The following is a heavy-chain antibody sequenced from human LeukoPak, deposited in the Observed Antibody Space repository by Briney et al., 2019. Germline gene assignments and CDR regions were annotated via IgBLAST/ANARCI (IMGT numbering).Heavy chain of an antibody. CDR3: ASLSIAVAGTPYYFDY. D-gene: IGHD6-19*01. CDR2: IIPILGIA. V-gene: IGHV1-69*04. CDR1: GGTFSSYA. J-gene: IGHJ4*02. Sequence: SVKVSCKASGGTFSSYAISWVRQAPGQGLEWMGRIIPILGIANYAQKFQGRVTITADKSTSTAYMELSSLRSEDTAVYYCASLSIAVAGTPYYFDYWGQGTLVTVSS.